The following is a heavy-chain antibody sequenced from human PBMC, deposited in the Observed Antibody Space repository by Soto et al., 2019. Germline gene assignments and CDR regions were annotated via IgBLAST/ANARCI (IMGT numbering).Heavy chain of an antibody. J-gene: IGHJ6*03. CDR2: IWYDGSNK. V-gene: IGHV3-33*01. CDR3: ARQYSSSPGHYYYYYYMDV. Sequence: QVQLVESGGGVVQPGRSLRLSCAASGFTFSSYGMHWVRQAPGKGLEWVAVIWYDGSNKYYADSVKGRFTISRDNSKNTLYLQMNSLRAEDTAVYYCARQYSSSPGHYYYYYYMDVWGKGTTVTVSS. CDR1: GFTFSSYG. D-gene: IGHD6-6*01.